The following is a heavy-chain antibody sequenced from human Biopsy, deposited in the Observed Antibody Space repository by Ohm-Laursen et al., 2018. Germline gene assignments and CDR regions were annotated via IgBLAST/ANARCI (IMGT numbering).Heavy chain of an antibody. CDR3: TRAEAGSGSLLYFDY. J-gene: IGHJ4*02. D-gene: IGHD3-10*01. Sequence: SLRLSCTASEFIFSRFWMYWVRQAPEKGLVWVSRINTDGSSTNYADAVKGRFTISRDNAKNTVFLQMNSLRAEDTAVYYCTRAEAGSGSLLYFDYWGQGTLVTVSS. CDR1: EFIFSRFW. CDR2: INTDGSST. V-gene: IGHV3-74*01.